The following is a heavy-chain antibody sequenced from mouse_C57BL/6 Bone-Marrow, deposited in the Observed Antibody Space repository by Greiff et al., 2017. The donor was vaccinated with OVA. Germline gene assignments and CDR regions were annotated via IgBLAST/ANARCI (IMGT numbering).Heavy chain of an antibody. CDR1: GYTFTSYW. CDR3: ASHYDGYPFAY. V-gene: IGHV1-61*01. CDR2: IYPSDSET. Sequence: QVQLQQPGAELVRPGSSVKLSCKASGYTFTSYWMDWVKQRPGQGLEWIGNIYPSDSETHYNQKFKDKATLTVDKSSSTAYMQLSSLTSEDSAVYYYASHYDGYPFAYWGQGTLVTVSA. J-gene: IGHJ3*01. D-gene: IGHD2-3*01.